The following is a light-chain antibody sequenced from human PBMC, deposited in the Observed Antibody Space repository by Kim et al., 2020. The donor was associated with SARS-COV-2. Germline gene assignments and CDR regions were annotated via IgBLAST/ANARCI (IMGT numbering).Light chain of an antibody. Sequence: QSALTQPRSVSASPGQSVTISCTGTTSDVGVYNHVAWYQQHPDKAPKLMIYDVNKRPSGVPDRFSGSKSGNTLSLTISGLQADDEADYFCCSHAGSDHWVFGGGTKLTVL. V-gene: IGLV2-11*01. CDR2: DVN. J-gene: IGLJ3*02. CDR3: CSHAGSDHWV. CDR1: TSDVGVYNH.